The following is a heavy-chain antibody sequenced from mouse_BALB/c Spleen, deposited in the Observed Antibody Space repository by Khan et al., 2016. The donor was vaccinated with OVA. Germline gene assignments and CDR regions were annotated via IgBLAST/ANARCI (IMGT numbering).Heavy chain of an antibody. Sequence: QIQLVQSGPELKKPGETVKISCKASGYTFTNYGINWVKQAPGKGLKWMGWINTNTGEPTYAEEFKGRFAFSLETSASTAYLQLNNLKNEDTATYFCARGIYYGSNSWFAYWGQGTLVTVSA. CDR2: INTNTGEP. J-gene: IGHJ3*01. V-gene: IGHV9-3*02. D-gene: IGHD1-1*01. CDR3: ARGIYYGSNSWFAY. CDR1: GYTFTNYG.